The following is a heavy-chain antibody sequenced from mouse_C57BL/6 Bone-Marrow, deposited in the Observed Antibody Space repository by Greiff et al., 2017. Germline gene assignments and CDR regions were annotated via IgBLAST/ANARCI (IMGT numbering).Heavy chain of an antibody. J-gene: IGHJ2*01. Sequence: QVQLQQPGAELMKPGASVKMSCKASGYTFTSYWITWVKQRPGQGLEWIGDIYPGSGSTNYNEKFKSKATLTVDTSSSTAYMQLSSLTSEDSAVYYCARRVNYDNYVDYWGQGTTLTVSS. CDR2: IYPGSGST. D-gene: IGHD2-1*01. V-gene: IGHV1-55*01. CDR1: GYTFTSYW. CDR3: ARRVNYDNYVDY.